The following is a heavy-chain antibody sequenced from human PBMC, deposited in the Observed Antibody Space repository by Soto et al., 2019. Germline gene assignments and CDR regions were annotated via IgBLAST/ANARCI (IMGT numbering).Heavy chain of an antibody. V-gene: IGHV1-2*04. D-gene: IGHD3-3*01. J-gene: IGHJ6*02. CDR3: AREDATYYDFWSGYYAPGYYGMDV. Sequence: ASVKVSCKASGYTFTGYYMHWVRQAPGQGLERMGWINPNSGGTNYAQKYQGWVNMTRDTSISTAYMELSRLRSDDTAVYYCAREDATYYDFWSGYYAPGYYGMDVWGQGTTVTVS. CDR1: GYTFTGYY. CDR2: INPNSGGT.